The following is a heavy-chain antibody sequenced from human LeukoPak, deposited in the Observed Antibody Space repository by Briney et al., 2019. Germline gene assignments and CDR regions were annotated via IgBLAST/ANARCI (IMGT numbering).Heavy chain of an antibody. CDR2: IRYDGSNK. J-gene: IGHJ6*03. CDR3: AKVQEDIVVVPAAPTDYYYMDV. D-gene: IGHD2-2*01. CDR1: GFTFSSYG. V-gene: IGHV3-30*02. Sequence: GGSLRLSCAASGFTFSSYGMHWVRQAPGKGLEWVAFIRYDGSNKYYADSVKGRFTISRDNSKNTLYLQMNSLRAEDTAVYYCAKVQEDIVVVPAAPTDYYYMDVWGKGTTVTVSS.